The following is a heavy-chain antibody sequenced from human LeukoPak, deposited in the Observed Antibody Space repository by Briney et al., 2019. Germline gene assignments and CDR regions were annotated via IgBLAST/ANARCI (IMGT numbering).Heavy chain of an antibody. V-gene: IGHV4-59*01. CDR3: AKGPGNYYDSRVDFDY. J-gene: IGHJ4*02. CDR1: GGSISGFY. Sequence: SETLSLTCTVSGGSISGFYWNWIRQPPGKGLEWIGYVYYSGNTNYNPSLKSRVTISLDTSKNQFSLKLRSVTAADTAVYYCAKGPGNYYDSRVDFDYWGQGTLVTVSS. D-gene: IGHD3-22*01. CDR2: VYYSGNT.